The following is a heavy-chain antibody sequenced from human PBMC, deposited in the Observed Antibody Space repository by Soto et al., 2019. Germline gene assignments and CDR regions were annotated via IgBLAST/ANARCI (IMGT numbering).Heavy chain of an antibody. Sequence: QVQLVQSGAEVKKPGSSVKVSCKASGGTFSSYAISWVRQAPGQGLEWMGGIIPIFGTANYAQKFQGRVTITADEATSTAYMDLSSLSSEDTAVYYCARDRGEVGATTVWFDPWGQGTLVTVSS. J-gene: IGHJ5*02. CDR1: GGTFSSYA. CDR3: ARDRGEVGATTVWFDP. CDR2: IIPIFGTA. V-gene: IGHV1-69*13. D-gene: IGHD1-26*01.